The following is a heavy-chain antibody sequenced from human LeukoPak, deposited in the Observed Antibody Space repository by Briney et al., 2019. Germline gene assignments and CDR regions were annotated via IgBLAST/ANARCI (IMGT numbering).Heavy chain of an antibody. J-gene: IGHJ1*01. CDR3: ASPRSMVYAINQYFQH. D-gene: IGHD2-8*01. CDR2: ISYDGSNK. CDR1: EFTFSSYA. Sequence: GGSLRLSCAASEFTFSSYAMHWVRQAPGKGLEWVAVISYDGSNKYYADSVKGRFTISRDNSKNMLYLQMNSLRAEDTAVYYCASPRSMVYAINQYFQHWGQGTLVTVSS. V-gene: IGHV3-30-3*01.